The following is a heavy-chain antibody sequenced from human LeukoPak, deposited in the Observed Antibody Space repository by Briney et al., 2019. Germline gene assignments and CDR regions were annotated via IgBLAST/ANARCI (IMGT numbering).Heavy chain of an antibody. D-gene: IGHD3-16*01. Sequence: PSETLSLTCAVSGGSISSSNWWSWVRQPPGTGLDWIGEIYHSGTPNYSPSLKSRVTISVDTSKNQFSLKLSSVTAADTAVYYCARAYGGSPHGMDVWGQGTTVTVSS. CDR1: GGSISSSNW. J-gene: IGHJ6*02. V-gene: IGHV4-4*02. CDR2: IYHSGTP. CDR3: ARAYGGSPHGMDV.